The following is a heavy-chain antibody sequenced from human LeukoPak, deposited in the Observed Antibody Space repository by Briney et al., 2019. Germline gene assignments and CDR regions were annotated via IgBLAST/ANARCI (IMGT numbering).Heavy chain of an antibody. Sequence: PGGSLRLSCAASGFISRNYGMHWVRQAPGKGLEWVAFLRNDESEIFYADSVKGRFTISRDNSKNALYLQMSSLRDEDTAVYYCVKDTGRGDFWGQGTQVTVSS. CDR3: VKDTGRGDF. V-gene: IGHV3-30*02. CDR1: GFISRNYG. J-gene: IGHJ4*02. CDR2: LRNDESEI. D-gene: IGHD1-14*01.